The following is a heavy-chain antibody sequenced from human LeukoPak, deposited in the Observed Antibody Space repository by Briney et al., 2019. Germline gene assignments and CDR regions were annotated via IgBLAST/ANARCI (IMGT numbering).Heavy chain of an antibody. Sequence: ASVNVSCKASVYTFTGYYMHWVRQAPGQGLEWMGWINPNSGGTDYAQKFQGRVTMTRDTSISTAYMELSRLRSDDTAVYYCASSLTGDLHFDIWGQGTMVTVSS. CDR2: INPNSGGT. J-gene: IGHJ3*02. D-gene: IGHD7-27*01. CDR1: VYTFTGYY. V-gene: IGHV1-2*02. CDR3: ASSLTGDLHFDI.